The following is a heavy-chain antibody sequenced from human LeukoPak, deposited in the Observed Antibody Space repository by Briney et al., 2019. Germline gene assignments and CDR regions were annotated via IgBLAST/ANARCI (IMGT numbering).Heavy chain of an antibody. CDR2: IYYSGST. D-gene: IGHD3-10*01. CDR1: GGSISSSSYY. CDR3: ARRIGFGGSYFDY. V-gene: IGHV4-39*01. J-gene: IGHJ4*02. Sequence: SETLSLTCTVSGGSISSSSYYWGWIRQPLGKGLEWIGSIYYSGSTYYNPSLKSRVTISVDTSKNQFSLKLSSVTAADTAVYYCARRIGFGGSYFDYWGQGTLVTVSS.